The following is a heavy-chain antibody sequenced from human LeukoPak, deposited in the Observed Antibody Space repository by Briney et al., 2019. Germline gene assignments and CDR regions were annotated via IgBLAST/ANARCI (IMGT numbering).Heavy chain of an antibody. CDR3: ARDGGGYDS. V-gene: IGHV3-7*01. CDR2: IKEDGSRQ. Sequence: PGGSPRLSCAASGFTFTYWMSWVRQTPGKGLEWVANIKEDGSRQYYVDSVKGRFTISRDNAKNSLYLQMNSLRVEDTAVYYCARDGGGYDSWGQGTLVTVSS. CDR1: GFTFTYW. J-gene: IGHJ5*01. D-gene: IGHD5-24*01.